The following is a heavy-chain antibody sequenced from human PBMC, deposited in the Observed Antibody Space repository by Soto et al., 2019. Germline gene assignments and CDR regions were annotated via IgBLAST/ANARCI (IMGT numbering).Heavy chain of an antibody. CDR3: ARGNRWNYGAFDI. J-gene: IGHJ3*02. D-gene: IGHD1-7*01. CDR1: GYTFTSYD. CDR2: MNPNSGNT. V-gene: IGHV1-8*01. Sequence: VASVKVSCKASGYTFTSYDINWVRQATGQGLEWMGWMNPNSGNTGYAQKFQGRVTMTRNTSISTAYMELSSLRSEDTAVYYCARGNRWNYGAFDIWGQGTMVTVSS.